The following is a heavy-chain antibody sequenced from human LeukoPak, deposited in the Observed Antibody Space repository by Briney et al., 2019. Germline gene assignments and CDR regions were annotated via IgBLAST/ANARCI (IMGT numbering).Heavy chain of an antibody. Sequence: PGGSLRLSCAASGFTFDDYAMHWVRQAPGKGLEWVSGISWNSGSIGYADSVKGRFTISRDNAKNSLYLQMNSLRAEDTALYYCAKDNSVDYYGSGSYFGYWGQGTLVTVSS. J-gene: IGHJ4*02. CDR1: GFTFDDYA. V-gene: IGHV3-9*01. D-gene: IGHD3-10*01. CDR2: ISWNSGSI. CDR3: AKDNSVDYYGSGSYFGY.